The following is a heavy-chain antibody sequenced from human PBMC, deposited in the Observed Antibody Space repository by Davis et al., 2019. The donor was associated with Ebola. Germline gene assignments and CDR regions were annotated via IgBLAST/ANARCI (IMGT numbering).Heavy chain of an antibody. Sequence: GESLKISCAGSGFSFSTYSINWVRQAPGKGLEWVSYISSSGSTIYYADSVKGRFTISRDNAKNSLYLQMNSLRAEDTAVYYCASWFSVTTSGNYYYYYGMDVWGQGTTVTVSS. D-gene: IGHD4-17*01. CDR2: ISSSGSTI. CDR1: GFSFSTYS. V-gene: IGHV3-48*04. CDR3: ASWFSVTTSGNYYYYYGMDV. J-gene: IGHJ6*02.